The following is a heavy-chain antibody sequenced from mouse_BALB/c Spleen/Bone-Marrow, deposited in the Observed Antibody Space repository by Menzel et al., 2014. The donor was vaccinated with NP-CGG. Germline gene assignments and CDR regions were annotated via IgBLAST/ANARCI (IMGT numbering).Heavy chain of an antibody. D-gene: IGHD2-14*01. V-gene: IGHV1-80*01. Sequence: VQLQQSGAELVRPGSSVKISCKASGYPFSSYWMNWVKQRPGQGLEWIGQIYPGDGETNYNGKFKGNATLTADKSSSTAHMQLISLTSEDSAVYFCARKYRDYWGQGTTLTVSS. CDR2: IYPGDGET. CDR3: ARKYRDY. CDR1: GYPFSSYW. J-gene: IGHJ2*01.